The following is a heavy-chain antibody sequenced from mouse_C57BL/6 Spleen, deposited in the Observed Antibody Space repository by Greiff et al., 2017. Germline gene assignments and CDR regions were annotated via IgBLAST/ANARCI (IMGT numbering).Heavy chain of an antibody. Sequence: QVQLQQPGAELVRPGSSVKLSCKASGYTFTSYWMAWVKQRPGQGLEWIGNIYPSDSETHYNQKFKDKATLTVDKSSSTAYMQLSSLTSEDSAVYYCAKEGNSNYVGTGFAYWGQGTLVTVSA. CDR1: GYTFTSYW. V-gene: IGHV1-61*01. D-gene: IGHD2-5*01. CDR3: AKEGNSNYVGTGFAY. J-gene: IGHJ3*01. CDR2: IYPSDSET.